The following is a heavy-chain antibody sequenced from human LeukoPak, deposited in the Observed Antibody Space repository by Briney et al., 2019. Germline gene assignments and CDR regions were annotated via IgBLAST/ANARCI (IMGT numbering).Heavy chain of an antibody. V-gene: IGHV3-15*01. CDR1: GFTVSDFW. CDR2: IRTKSEGATT. J-gene: IGHJ5*02. CDR3: VKSWFDP. Sequence: GGSLRLSCAASGFTVSDFWMIWVRQAPGRGLEWVGHIRTKSEGATTQYAAPVKGRFTVSRDDSKNTVYLQMDSLQSDDTAVYYCVKSWFDPWGQGALVTVSS.